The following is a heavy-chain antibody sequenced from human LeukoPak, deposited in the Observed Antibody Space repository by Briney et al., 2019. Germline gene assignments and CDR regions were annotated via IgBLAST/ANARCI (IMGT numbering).Heavy chain of an antibody. V-gene: IGHV5-51*01. CDR3: ARLLSNGYGPDRYFDY. CDR1: GYRFTNYW. CDR2: IYPGDSDT. D-gene: IGHD5-18*01. J-gene: IGHJ4*02. Sequence: GESLKISCKGSGYRFTNYWIAWVRQMPGKGLEWMGIIYPGDSDTRYNPSFQGQVTISADRSFSSAYVQWSSLKASDTAMYCCARLLSNGYGPDRYFDYWGQGTLVTVSS.